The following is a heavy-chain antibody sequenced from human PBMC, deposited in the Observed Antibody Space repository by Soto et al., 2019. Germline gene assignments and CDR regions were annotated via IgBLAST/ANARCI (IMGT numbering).Heavy chain of an antibody. Sequence: ASVKVSCKASGYTFTSYGISWVRQAPGQGLEWMGWISTFHGNKNYAQKFQGSVTMTTDTSTSTAYMELRSLSSDDTAIYYCSRGTYDTTGYTLAYWGQGTLVTVSS. CDR2: ISTFHGNK. V-gene: IGHV1-18*04. J-gene: IGHJ4*02. D-gene: IGHD3-3*01. CDR3: SRGTYDTTGYTLAY. CDR1: GYTFTSYG.